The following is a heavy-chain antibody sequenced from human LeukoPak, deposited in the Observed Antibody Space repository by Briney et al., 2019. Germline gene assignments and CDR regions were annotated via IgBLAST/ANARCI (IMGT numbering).Heavy chain of an antibody. CDR1: GYTFTGYY. V-gene: IGHV1-2*02. CDR2: INPNSGGT. Sequence: ASVKVSCKTSGYTFTGYYMHWVRQAPGQGLEWMGWINPNSGGTNYAQKFQGRVTMTRDTSISTAYMELSRLRSDDTAVYYCAKDHYYGSGSFYYYYYYMDVWGKGTTVTISS. J-gene: IGHJ6*03. D-gene: IGHD3-10*01. CDR3: AKDHYYGSGSFYYYYYYMDV.